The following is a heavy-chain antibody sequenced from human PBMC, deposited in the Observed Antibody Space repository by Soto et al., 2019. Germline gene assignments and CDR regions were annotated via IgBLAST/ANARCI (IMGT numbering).Heavy chain of an antibody. CDR1: GFTFRDYY. J-gene: IGHJ3*02. V-gene: IGHV3-11*01. CDR3: ARGLDTAMEHDAFDI. D-gene: IGHD5-18*01. Sequence: GGSLRLSCAASGFTFRDYYMSWIRQAPGKGLEWISYISISGSSIYYADSVKGRFTISRDDAKNSLYLQMNSLRAEDTAVYYCARGLDTAMEHDAFDIWGQGTMVTVSS. CDR2: ISISGSSI.